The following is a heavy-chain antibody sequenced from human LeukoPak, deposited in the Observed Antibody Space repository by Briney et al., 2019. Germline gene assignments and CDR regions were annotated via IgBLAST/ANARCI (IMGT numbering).Heavy chain of an antibody. Sequence: SETLSLTCAVAGGSLISSNWWSWVRPAPGKGLEGSGEIYHSGSTNYNPSLESRVTISVDKYKNHFSLRVSSVTATDTAVYYCARAMNEVAMIVVGGRGAIIWFDPWGQGTLVTVSS. J-gene: IGHJ5*02. CDR2: IYHSGST. D-gene: IGHD3-22*01. CDR1: GGSLISSNW. CDR3: ARAMNEVAMIVVGGRGAIIWFDP. V-gene: IGHV4-4*02.